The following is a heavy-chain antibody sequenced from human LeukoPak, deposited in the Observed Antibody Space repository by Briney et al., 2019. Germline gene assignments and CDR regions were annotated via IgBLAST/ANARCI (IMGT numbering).Heavy chain of an antibody. J-gene: IGHJ6*02. CDR1: GDSISYSSYY. Sequence: SETLSLTCIVSGDSISYSSYYWGWIRQPPGKGLEWIGSIYYSGSTYYNPSLQSRVTISGDMSKNPFSLKLSSVAAADTAVYCGARTSYYSYDTDVWGQGTTVTVSS. V-gene: IGHV4-39*01. CDR2: IYYSGST. CDR3: ARTSYYSYDTDV.